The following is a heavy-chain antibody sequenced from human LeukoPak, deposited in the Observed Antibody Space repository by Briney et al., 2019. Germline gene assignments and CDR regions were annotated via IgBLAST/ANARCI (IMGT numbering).Heavy chain of an antibody. CDR3: ARAEGNSGGDCYYDY. J-gene: IGHJ4*02. CDR2: ISAYNGNT. Sequence: GASVKVSCKASGYTFTSYGIRWVRQAPGQGLESMGWISAYNGNTNYAQKLQGRVTMTTDTSTSTAYMELRSLRSDDTAVYYCARAEGNSGGDCYYDYWGQGTLVTVSS. D-gene: IGHD2-21*02. V-gene: IGHV1-18*01. CDR1: GYTFTSYG.